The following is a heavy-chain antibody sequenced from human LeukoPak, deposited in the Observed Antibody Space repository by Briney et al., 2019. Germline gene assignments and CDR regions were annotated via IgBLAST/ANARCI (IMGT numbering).Heavy chain of an antibody. CDR3: ARGGVLSYYFDY. V-gene: IGHV4-31*03. J-gene: IGHJ4*02. CDR1: GGSISSGGYY. CDR2: IYYSGST. Sequence: SQTLSLTCTVSGGSISSGGYYWSWMRQHPGKGLEWIGYIYYSGSTYYNPSLKSRVTISVDTSKNHFSLKLSSVTAADTAVYYCARGGVLSYYFDYWGQGTLVTVSS. D-gene: IGHD2-8*01.